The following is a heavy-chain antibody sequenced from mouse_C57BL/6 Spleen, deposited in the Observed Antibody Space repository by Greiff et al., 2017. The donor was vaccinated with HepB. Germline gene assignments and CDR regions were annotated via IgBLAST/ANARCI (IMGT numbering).Heavy chain of an antibody. CDR1: GYTFTSYG. V-gene: IGHV1-81*01. CDR3: ARWRYGSSYYFDY. CDR2: IYPRSGNT. J-gene: IGHJ2*01. D-gene: IGHD1-1*01. Sequence: VQRVESGAELARPGASVKLSCKASGYTFTSYGISWVKQRTGQGLEWIGEIYPRSGNTYYNEKFKGKATLTADKSSSTAYMELRSLTSEDSAVYFCARWRYGSSYYFDYWGQGTTLTVSS.